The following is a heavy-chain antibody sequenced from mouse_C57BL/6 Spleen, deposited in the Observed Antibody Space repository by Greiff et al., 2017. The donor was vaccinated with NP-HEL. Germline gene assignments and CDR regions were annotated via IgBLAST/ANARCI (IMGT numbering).Heavy chain of an antibody. J-gene: IGHJ3*01. CDR1: GYSITSGYY. D-gene: IGHD2-2*01. CDR3: ARDGYAWFAY. CDR2: ISYDGSN. Sequence: EVKLMESGPGLVKPSQSLSLTCSVTGYSITSGYYWNWIRQFPGNKLEWIGYISYDGSNNYNPSLKNRISITRDTSKNQFFLKLNSVTTEDTATYYCARDGYAWFAYWGQGTLVTVAA. V-gene: IGHV3-6*01.